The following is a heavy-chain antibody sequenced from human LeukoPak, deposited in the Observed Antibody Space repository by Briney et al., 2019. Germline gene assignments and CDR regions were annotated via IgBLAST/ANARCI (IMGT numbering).Heavy chain of an antibody. V-gene: IGHV1-18*01. J-gene: IGHJ6*02. Sequence: ASVKVSCKASGYTFTSYGISWVRQAPGQGLEWMGWISAYNGNTNYAQKLQGRVTMTTGTSTSTAYMELRSLRSDDTAVYYCARDYPNLNWNYVLNYYGMDVWGQGTTVTVSS. CDR2: ISAYNGNT. CDR3: ARDYPNLNWNYVLNYYGMDV. CDR1: GYTFTSYG. D-gene: IGHD1-7*01.